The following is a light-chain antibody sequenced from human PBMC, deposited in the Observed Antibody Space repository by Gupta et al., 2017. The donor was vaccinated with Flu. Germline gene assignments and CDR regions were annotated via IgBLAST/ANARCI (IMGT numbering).Light chain of an antibody. CDR2: DAS. J-gene: IGKJ4*01. V-gene: IGKV3-11*01. Sequence: EIVLTQSPATLSLSPGERVTLFCRASHSISNFLAWYQHKPGQAPRLLIYDASNRAAGIPARFSGSGYGTDFTLTISSLEPEDFAVYYCQQRSHWPPFTFGGGTKVEIK. CDR1: HSISNF. CDR3: QQRSHWPPFT.